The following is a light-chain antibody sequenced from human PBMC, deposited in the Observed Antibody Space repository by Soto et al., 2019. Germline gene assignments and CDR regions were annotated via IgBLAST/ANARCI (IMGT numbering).Light chain of an antibody. J-gene: IGLJ1*01. CDR1: SSNIGSNY. CDR3: AAWDDSLSANFV. V-gene: IGLV1-47*01. Sequence: QPVLTQPPSASGTPGQRVTISCSGSSSNIGSNYVYWYQQLPGTAPKLLIYRNNQRPSGVPDRFSGSKSGTSASLAITELRSEDEADYYCAAWDDSLSANFVFGTGTKLTVL. CDR2: RNN.